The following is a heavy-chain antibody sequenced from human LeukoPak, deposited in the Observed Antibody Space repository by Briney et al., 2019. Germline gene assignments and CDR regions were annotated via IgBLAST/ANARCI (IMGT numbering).Heavy chain of an antibody. V-gene: IGHV3-9*03. D-gene: IGHD6-6*01. CDR1: GFTFDDYA. Sequence: GRSLRLSCAASGFTFDDYAMHWVRRAPGKGLEWVSGISWNSGSIGYADSVKGRFTISRDNAKNSLYLQMNGLRAEDMALYYCAKGGSSSSSLGYFDYWGQGTLVTVSS. J-gene: IGHJ4*02. CDR3: AKGGSSSSSLGYFDY. CDR2: ISWNSGSI.